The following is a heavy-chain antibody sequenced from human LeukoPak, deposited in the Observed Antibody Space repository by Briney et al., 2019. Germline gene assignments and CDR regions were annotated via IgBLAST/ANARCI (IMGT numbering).Heavy chain of an antibody. CDR3: ARGEHYDILTGYPYYYYGMDV. D-gene: IGHD3-9*01. Sequence: VASVKVSCKASRYSFTSYGISWVRQAPGQGLEWMGWISAYNGNTNYAQKLQGRVTMTTDTSTSTAYMELRSLRSDDTAVYYCARGEHYDILTGYPYYYYGMDVWGQGTTVTVSS. CDR2: ISAYNGNT. J-gene: IGHJ6*02. V-gene: IGHV1-18*01. CDR1: RYSFTSYG.